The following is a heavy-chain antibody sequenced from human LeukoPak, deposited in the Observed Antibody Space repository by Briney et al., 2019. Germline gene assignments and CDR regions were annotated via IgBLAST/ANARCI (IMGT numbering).Heavy chain of an antibody. CDR2: INPNSGGT. V-gene: IGHV1-2*02. D-gene: IGHD4-17*01. CDR3: ATSIYGDYVDY. Sequence: ASVKVSCKASGYTFTGYYMHWVRQAPGQGLEWMGWINPNSGGTNYAQKFQGRVTMTEDTSTDTAYMELSSLRSEDTAVYYCATSIYGDYVDYWGQGTLVTVSS. J-gene: IGHJ4*02. CDR1: GYTFTGYY.